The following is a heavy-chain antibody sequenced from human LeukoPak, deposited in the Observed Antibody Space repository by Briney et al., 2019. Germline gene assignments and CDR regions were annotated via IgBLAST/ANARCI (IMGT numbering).Heavy chain of an antibody. Sequence: ASVKVSCKASGYTFTNYGISWVRQAPGQGLEWMGWISGYNGNTKYAQKLQGRVTMTTGTSTSTAYMELRSLRSDDTAVYYCARGLPPRRNYDSSGYYSYYFDYWGQGTLVTVSS. V-gene: IGHV1-18*01. D-gene: IGHD3-22*01. J-gene: IGHJ4*02. CDR3: ARGLPPRRNYDSSGYYSYYFDY. CDR2: ISGYNGNT. CDR1: GYTFTNYG.